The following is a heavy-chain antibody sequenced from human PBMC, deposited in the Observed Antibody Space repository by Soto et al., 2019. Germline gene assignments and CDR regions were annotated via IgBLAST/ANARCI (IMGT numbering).Heavy chain of an antibody. J-gene: IGHJ3*02. Sequence: QVQLVESGGGVVQPGRSLRLSCAASGFTFSSYGMHWVRQAPGKGLEWVAVISYDGSNKYYADSVKGRFTISRDNSKNPLYLQMNSLRAEDTAVYYCAKDLTSSGIAAAGTGAGAFDIWGQGTMVTVSS. V-gene: IGHV3-30*18. D-gene: IGHD6-13*01. CDR1: GFTFSSYG. CDR2: ISYDGSNK. CDR3: AKDLTSSGIAAAGTGAGAFDI.